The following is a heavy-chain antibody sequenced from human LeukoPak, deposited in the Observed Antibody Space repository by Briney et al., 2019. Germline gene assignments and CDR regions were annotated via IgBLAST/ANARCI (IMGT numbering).Heavy chain of an antibody. CDR1: GFSLNTSGMC. D-gene: IGHD2-2*01. V-gene: IGHV2-70*01. Sequence: SGPALVKPTQTLTLTCTFSGFSLNTSGMCVSWIRQPPGKALEWLAHIDWYDDKYYSTSLKTRLTISKETFKNLVVLTVTNMDPVDTATYYCARRRGSSTSLGGYYYYMDVWGKGTTVTVSS. J-gene: IGHJ6*03. CDR3: ARRRGSSTSLGGYYYYMDV. CDR2: IDWYDDK.